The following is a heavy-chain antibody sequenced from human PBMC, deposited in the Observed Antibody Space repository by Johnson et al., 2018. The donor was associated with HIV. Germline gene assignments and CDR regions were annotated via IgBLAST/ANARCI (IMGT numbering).Heavy chain of an antibody. V-gene: IGHV3-30-3*01. D-gene: IGHD1-26*01. CDR2: ISYDGSNK. J-gene: IGHJ3*02. CDR3: ARDRVMVGATVDAFDI. Sequence: QVQLVESGGGLVQPGKSLRLSCEASGFTFRSYAMHWVRQAPGQGLEWVAVISYDGSNKYYADSVKGRFTISRDNSKNTLYLQMSSLRAEDTALYYCARDRVMVGATVDAFDIWGQGTMVTVSS. CDR1: GFTFRSYA.